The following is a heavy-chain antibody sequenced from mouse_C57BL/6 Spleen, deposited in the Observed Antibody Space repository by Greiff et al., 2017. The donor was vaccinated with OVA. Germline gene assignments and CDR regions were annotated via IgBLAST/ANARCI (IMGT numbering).Heavy chain of an antibody. V-gene: IGHV1-82*01. Sequence: QVQLQQSGPELVKPGASVKISCKASGYAFSSSWMNWVKQRPGKGLEWIGRIYPGDGDTTYNGKFKGKATLTADKSSSTAYMQLCSLTSEDSAVYFCARGSDYYAMDYWGQGTSVTVSS. CDR2: IYPGDGDT. CDR3: ARGSDYYAMDY. CDR1: GYAFSSSW. J-gene: IGHJ4*01.